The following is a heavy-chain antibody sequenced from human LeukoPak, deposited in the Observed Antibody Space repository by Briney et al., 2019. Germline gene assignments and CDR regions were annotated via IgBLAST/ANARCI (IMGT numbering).Heavy chain of an antibody. V-gene: IGHV4-61*02. Sequence: SETLSLTCTVSGGSISSGTYYWSWIRQPAGKGLEWIGRIYTSGSTNYNPSLKSRVTISVDTSKNQFSLNLSSVTAADTAVYYCARAVTAAGTDYWGQGTLVTVSS. CDR2: IYTSGST. CDR3: ARAVTAAGTDY. J-gene: IGHJ4*02. CDR1: GGSISSGTYY. D-gene: IGHD6-13*01.